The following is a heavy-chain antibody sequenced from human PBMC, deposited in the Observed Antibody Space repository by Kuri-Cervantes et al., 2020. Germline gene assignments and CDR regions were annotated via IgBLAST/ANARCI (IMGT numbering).Heavy chain of an antibody. CDR3: TTYASGACTY. Sequence: GGSLRLSCTASGFTFNNAWMSWIRQTPGKGLEWVGRIKIKTNGGATDYAALLKGRFTISRDDSKDTLYLQMNSLKTGDTAVYYCTTYASGACTYWGQGTLVTVSS. CDR1: GFTFNNAW. V-gene: IGHV3-15*05. CDR2: IKIKTNGGAT. J-gene: IGHJ4*02. D-gene: IGHD1-26*01.